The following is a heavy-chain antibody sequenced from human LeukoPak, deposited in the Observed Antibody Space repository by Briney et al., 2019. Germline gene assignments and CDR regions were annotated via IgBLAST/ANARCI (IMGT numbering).Heavy chain of an antibody. CDR2: IKTDGSLT. CDR3: ARDLNWETY. D-gene: IGHD7-27*01. J-gene: IGHJ4*02. V-gene: IGHV3-7*01. Sequence: GGSLRLSCAASGFTFSSYWMHWVRQAPGKGLEWVANIKTDGSLTYYVDSVKGRFTISRDNAKNSLYLQMNSLRAEDTAVYYCARDLNWETYWGQGTLVSVSS. CDR1: GFTFSSYW.